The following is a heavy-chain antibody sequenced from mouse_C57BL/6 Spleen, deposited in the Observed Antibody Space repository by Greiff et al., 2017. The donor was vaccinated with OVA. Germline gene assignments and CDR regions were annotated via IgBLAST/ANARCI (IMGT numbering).Heavy chain of an antibody. CDR2: IDPETGGT. D-gene: IGHD2-1*01. CDR1: GYTFTDYE. Sequence: QVQLQQSGAELVRPGASVTLSCKASGYTFTDYEMHWVKQTPVHGLEWIGAIDPETGGTAYNQKFKGKAILTADKSSSTAYMELRSLTSEDSAVYYCTRGGNVLDYWGQGTTLTVSS. V-gene: IGHV1-15*01. J-gene: IGHJ2*01. CDR3: TRGGNVLDY.